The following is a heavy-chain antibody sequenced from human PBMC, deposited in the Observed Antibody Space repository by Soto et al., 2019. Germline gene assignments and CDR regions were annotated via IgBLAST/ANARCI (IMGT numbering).Heavy chain of an antibody. J-gene: IGHJ4*02. Sequence: GGSLRLSCAASVFTFSSYAMSWVRQAPGKGLEWVSAISGSGGSTYYADSVKGRFTISRDNSKNTLYLQMNSLRAEDTAVYYCASAYSSSWYAGYWGQGTLVTVSS. CDR2: ISGSGGST. CDR3: ASAYSSSWYAGY. D-gene: IGHD6-13*01. V-gene: IGHV3-23*01. CDR1: VFTFSSYA.